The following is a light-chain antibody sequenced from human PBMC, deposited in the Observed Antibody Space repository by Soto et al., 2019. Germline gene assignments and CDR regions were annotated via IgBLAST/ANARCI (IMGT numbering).Light chain of an antibody. CDR3: QQYGSSRT. V-gene: IGKV3D-20*01. Sequence: EIVLTQSPATLSLSPGERATLSCAASQSVSSNYLAWYQQKPGLAPRLLIYDASNRATGIPDRFSGSGSGTDFTLTISRLEPEDSAVYYCQQYGSSRTFGQGTKVEI. CDR1: QSVSSNY. CDR2: DAS. J-gene: IGKJ1*01.